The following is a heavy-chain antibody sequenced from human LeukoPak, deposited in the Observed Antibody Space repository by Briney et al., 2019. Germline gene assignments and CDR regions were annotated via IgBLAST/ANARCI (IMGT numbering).Heavy chain of an antibody. V-gene: IGHV1-46*01. D-gene: IGHD4-17*01. J-gene: IGHJ4*02. CDR2: INPSGGRT. CDR1: GYTFTSYY. Sequence: GASVKVSCKASGYTFTSYYTHWVRQAPGQGLEWMGIINPSGGRTSYAQKFQGRVTMTRDTSTSTVYMELSSLRSDDTAVYYCARGGTVLRPNSPYDYWGQGTLVTVSS. CDR3: ARGGTVLRPNSPYDY.